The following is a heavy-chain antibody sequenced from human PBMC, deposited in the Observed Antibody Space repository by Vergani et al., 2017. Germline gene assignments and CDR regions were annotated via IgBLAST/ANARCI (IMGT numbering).Heavy chain of an antibody. J-gene: IGHJ5*02. CDR3: VRDLDCSPINCYHGFDP. CDR2: ISWNSGRT. CDR1: GFKFGDYA. D-gene: IGHD2-15*01. Sequence: EVQLVESGGGMVQPGRSLRLSCGASGFKFGDYAMNWVRQAPGKGLEWVSGISWNSGRTDYADSVKGRFIISRDNAKKSLSLIMNSLRPEDTALYYCVRDLDCSPINCYHGFDPWGQGSLVTVSS. V-gene: IGHV3-9*01.